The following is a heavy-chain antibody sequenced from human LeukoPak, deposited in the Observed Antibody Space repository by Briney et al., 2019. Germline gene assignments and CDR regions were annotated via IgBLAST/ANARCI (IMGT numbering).Heavy chain of an antibody. J-gene: IGHJ4*02. CDR3: AGKVYSVDY. CDR2: INHSGST. Sequence: SETLSLTCAVYGGSFSGYYWSWIRQPPGKGLEWIGEINHSGSTNYNPSLKSRVALSVDTSKNQCSLKRSSVTAVDTAVYYCAGKVYSVDYWGQGTLVTVSS. V-gene: IGHV4-34*01. CDR1: GGSFSGYY. D-gene: IGHD4-11*01.